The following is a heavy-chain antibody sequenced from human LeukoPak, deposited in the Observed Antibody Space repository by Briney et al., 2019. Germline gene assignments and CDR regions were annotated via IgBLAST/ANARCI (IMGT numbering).Heavy chain of an antibody. V-gene: IGHV4-4*07. CDR1: GGSITTYS. D-gene: IGHD2-15*01. CDR2: IYASGST. Sequence: PSETLSLTCTVSGGSITTYSWSWIRQPAGKGLELIGRIYASGSTTHNPSLKSRVTMSVDTSKNQFSVRLTSVAAADTAVYYCARAAYCSGASCYFDYWGQGTLVTVSS. J-gene: IGHJ4*02. CDR3: ARAAYCSGASCYFDY.